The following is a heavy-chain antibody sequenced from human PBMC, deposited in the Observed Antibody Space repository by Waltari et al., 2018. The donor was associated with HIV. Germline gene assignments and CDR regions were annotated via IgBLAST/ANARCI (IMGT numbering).Heavy chain of an antibody. D-gene: IGHD7-27*01. J-gene: IGHJ6*02. V-gene: IGHV3-33*01. CDR2: IWYDGSNK. Sequence: QVQLVESGGGVVQHGRSLRLSRAASGLTLSSCGMHCVRRAPGKGVGWMAVIWYDGSNKYYGASVKGRFTISRDNSKNTLYLQMNSLRAEDTAVYYCARGIPQSNWGHYYFGMDVWGQGTTVTVSS. CDR1: GLTLSSCG. CDR3: ARGIPQSNWGHYYFGMDV.